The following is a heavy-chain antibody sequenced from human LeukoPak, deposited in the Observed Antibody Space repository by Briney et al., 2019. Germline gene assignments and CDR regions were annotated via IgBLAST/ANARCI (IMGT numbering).Heavy chain of an antibody. CDR1: GGSISSSSYY. Sequence: SETLSLTCTVSGGSISSSSYYWRWIRQPPGKGLEWIGEINQSGSTNYHPSLKSRFTISVDTSKNQFSLKLSSVPAADTAVYYCASLRIAYDYVWGSYRQPGSFDYWGQGTLVTVSS. CDR2: INQSGST. D-gene: IGHD3-16*02. CDR3: ASLRIAYDYVWGSYRQPGSFDY. V-gene: IGHV4-39*07. J-gene: IGHJ4*02.